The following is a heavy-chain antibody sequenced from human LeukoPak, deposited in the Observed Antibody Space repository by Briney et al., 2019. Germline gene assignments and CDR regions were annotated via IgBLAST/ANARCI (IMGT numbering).Heavy chain of an antibody. D-gene: IGHD6-13*01. V-gene: IGHV3-73*01. J-gene: IGHJ4*02. CDR3: TRPAGTGHY. CDR2: IRSKANSYAT. Sequence: GGSLRLSCAASGFTFSGSAMHWVRQASGKGLEWVGRIRSKANSYATAYAASVKGRFTISRDDSKNTAYLQMNSLKTEDTAVYYCTRPAGTGHYWGQGTLVTVSS. CDR1: GFTFSGSA.